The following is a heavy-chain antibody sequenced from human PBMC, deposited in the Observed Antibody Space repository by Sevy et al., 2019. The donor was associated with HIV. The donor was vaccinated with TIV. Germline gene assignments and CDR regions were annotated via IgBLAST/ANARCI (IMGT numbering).Heavy chain of an antibody. CDR3: AREHSSGIYYFDY. Sequence: GGSLRLSCAASGFTFSSYSMNWVRQAPGKGLEWVSSISSSSSYIYYADSVKGRFTISRDNAKNSLYLQMKSLRTEDTAVYYCAREHSSGIYYFDYWGQGTLVTVSS. D-gene: IGHD6-19*01. CDR2: ISSSSSYI. V-gene: IGHV3-21*01. J-gene: IGHJ4*02. CDR1: GFTFSSYS.